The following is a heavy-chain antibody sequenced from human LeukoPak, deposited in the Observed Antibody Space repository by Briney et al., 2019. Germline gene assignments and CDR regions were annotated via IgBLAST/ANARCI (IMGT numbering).Heavy chain of an antibody. CDR2: IYSGGST. J-gene: IGHJ4*02. CDR1: GITVSSTY. Sequence: PGGSLRLSCAASGITVSSTYMNWVRQAPGKGLEWVSLIYSGGSTYYADSVEGRFTISRDNSKNTLYLQMNSLRAEDTAVYYCARDIAAAWGYLDSWGQGTLVTVSS. CDR3: ARDIAAAWGYLDS. V-gene: IGHV3-53*01. D-gene: IGHD6-13*01.